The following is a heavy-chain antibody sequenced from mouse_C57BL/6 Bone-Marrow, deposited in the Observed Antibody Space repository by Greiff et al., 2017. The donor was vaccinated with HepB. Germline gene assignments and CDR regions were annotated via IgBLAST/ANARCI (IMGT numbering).Heavy chain of an antibody. CDR3: ARDYGDWYFDV. D-gene: IGHD1-1*01. CDR2: IDPSDSYT. J-gene: IGHJ1*03. CDR1: GYTFTSYW. V-gene: IGHV1-50*01. Sequence: VKLQQPGAELVKPGASVKLSCKASGYTFTSYWMQWVKQRPGQGLEWIGEIDPSDSYTNYNQKFKGKATLTVDTSSSTAYMQLSSLTSEDSAVYYCARDYGDWYFDVWGTGTTVTVSS.